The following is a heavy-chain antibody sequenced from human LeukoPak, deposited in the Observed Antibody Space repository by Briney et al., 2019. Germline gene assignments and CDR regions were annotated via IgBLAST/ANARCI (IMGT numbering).Heavy chain of an antibody. Sequence: PSETLSLTCTVSGGSISSYYWSWIRRPPGKGLEWIGNIFYTGSTYYSPSLKSRVTISLDTSRNQFSLRLNSVTAADTAVYYCAKSNGYGLIDIWGQGTMVTVSS. V-gene: IGHV4-59*12. CDR1: GGSISSYY. CDR2: IFYTGST. D-gene: IGHD3-10*01. CDR3: AKSNGYGLIDI. J-gene: IGHJ3*02.